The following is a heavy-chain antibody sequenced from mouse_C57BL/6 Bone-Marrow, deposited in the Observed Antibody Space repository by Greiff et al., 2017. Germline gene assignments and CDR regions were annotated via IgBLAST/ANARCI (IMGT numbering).Heavy chain of an antibody. V-gene: IGHV1-7*01. D-gene: IGHD1-1*01. Sequence: VQLQQSGAELAKPGASVKLSCKASGYTFTSYWMHWVKQRPGQGLEWIGYINPSSGYTKYNQKFKDKSTLTADKSSSTAYMQLISLTFADFAGYYCASEDYYCSILYYYAMDYWGQGTSVTVSA. J-gene: IGHJ4*01. CDR2: INPSSGYT. CDR3: ASEDYYCSILYYYAMDY. CDR1: GYTFTSYW.